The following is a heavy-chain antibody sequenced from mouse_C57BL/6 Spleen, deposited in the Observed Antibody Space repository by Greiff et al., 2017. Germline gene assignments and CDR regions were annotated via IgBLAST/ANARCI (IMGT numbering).Heavy chain of an antibody. Sequence: EVQLVESGPELVKPGASVKISCKASGYTFTDYYMNWVKQSHGKSLEWIGDINPNNGGTSYNQKFKGKATLTVDKSSSTAYMELRSLTSEDSAVYYCARGYYSNPWFAYWGQGTLVTVSA. J-gene: IGHJ3*01. CDR1: GYTFTDYY. CDR2: INPNNGGT. D-gene: IGHD2-5*01. CDR3: ARGYYSNPWFAY. V-gene: IGHV1-26*01.